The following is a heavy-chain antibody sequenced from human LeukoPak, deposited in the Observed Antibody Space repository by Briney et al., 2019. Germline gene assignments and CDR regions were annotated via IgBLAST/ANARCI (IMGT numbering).Heavy chain of an antibody. V-gene: IGHV3-48*03. J-gene: IGHJ4*02. CDR1: GFTFSSYE. CDR2: INSIDSTI. CDR3: ARDVERTGGTYYYGSGSPRG. Sequence: GGSLRLPCAASGFTFSSYEMNWVRQPPGKGLEWVAYINSIDSTIYYADSVKGRFTISRDNAKDSLYLQMNSLRDEDTAVYYCARDVERTGGTYYYGSGSPRGWGQGTLVTVSS. D-gene: IGHD3-10*01.